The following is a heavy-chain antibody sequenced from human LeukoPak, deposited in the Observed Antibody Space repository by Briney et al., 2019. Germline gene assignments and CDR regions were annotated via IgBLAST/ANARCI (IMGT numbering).Heavy chain of an antibody. V-gene: IGHV1-69*13. Sequence: GASVKVSCKATGGTFSSYAISWVRQAPGQGLEWMGRIITLFGTTNYAQKFQGRVTITADESTSTAYMELSSLRSEDTAVYYCARDRVGAPYYFDYWGQGTLVTVSS. J-gene: IGHJ4*02. CDR2: IITLFGTT. CDR3: ARDRVGAPYYFDY. CDR1: GGTFSSYA. D-gene: IGHD1-26*01.